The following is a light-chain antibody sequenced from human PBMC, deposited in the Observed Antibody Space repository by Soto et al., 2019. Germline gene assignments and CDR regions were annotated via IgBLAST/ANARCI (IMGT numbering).Light chain of an antibody. V-gene: IGKV3-20*01. CDR3: QHYDSARWT. CDR2: DAS. Sequence: EIVLTQSPGTLSLSPGERDTLSCRASQSISSTYLTWYHQRPGQAPRLLIYDASRRATGIPDRFSGSGSGTDFSLTISRLEPEDFAVYYCQHYDSARWTFGLGTKVEIK. CDR1: QSISSTY. J-gene: IGKJ1*01.